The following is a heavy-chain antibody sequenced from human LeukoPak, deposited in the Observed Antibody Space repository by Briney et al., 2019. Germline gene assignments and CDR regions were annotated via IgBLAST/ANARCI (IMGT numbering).Heavy chain of an antibody. D-gene: IGHD5-18*01. Sequence: GGSLRLSCAASGFTFSSHVMTWVRQAPGKGLEWVAVISYDGSNKYYADSVKGRFTISRDNSKNTLYLQMNSLRAEDTAVYFCASGKYRYGDNWFDPWGQGTLVTVSS. V-gene: IGHV3-30*03. CDR2: ISYDGSNK. CDR1: GFTFSSHV. CDR3: ASGKYRYGDNWFDP. J-gene: IGHJ5*02.